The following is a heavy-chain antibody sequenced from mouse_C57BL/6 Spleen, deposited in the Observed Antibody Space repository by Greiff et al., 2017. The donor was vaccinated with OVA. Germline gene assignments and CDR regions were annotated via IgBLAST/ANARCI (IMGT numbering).Heavy chain of an antibody. V-gene: IGHV5-6*01. CDR3: SRDSSGLFAY. CDR2: ISSGGSST. CDR1: GFTFSSYG. J-gene: IGHJ3*01. Sequence: EVQLVESGGDLVKPGGSLKLSCAASGFTFSSYGMSWVRQTPDQRLEWVATISSGGSSTYYPDSVKGRFTISRDNAKNTLYLQMSSLKAEDTAMYYCSRDSSGLFAYWGQGTLVTVSA. D-gene: IGHD3-2*02.